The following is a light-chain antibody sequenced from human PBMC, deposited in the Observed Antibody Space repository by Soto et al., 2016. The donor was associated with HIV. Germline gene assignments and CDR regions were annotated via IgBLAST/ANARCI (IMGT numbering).Light chain of an antibody. Sequence: DIQMTQSPPTLSPSVGDRVTITCRASQNIYNWLAWYQQKPGKAPKLLIYKASILDSGVPSRFSGRGSGTEFTLTISSLQPDDFANYYCQQYNDYPWTFGHGTQVEIK. V-gene: IGKV1-5*03. CDR1: QNIYNW. J-gene: IGKJ1*01. CDR3: QQYNDYPWT. CDR2: KAS.